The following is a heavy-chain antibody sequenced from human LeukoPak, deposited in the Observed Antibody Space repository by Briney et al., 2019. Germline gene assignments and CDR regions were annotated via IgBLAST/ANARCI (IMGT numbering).Heavy chain of an antibody. D-gene: IGHD5-18*01. Sequence: SETLSLTCTVSGGSISSSSYYWGWIRQPPGKGLEWIGSIYYSGSTYYNPSLKSRVTISVDMSKKQFSLKVSSVTAADTAVYYCARPHRGYSYGSDYWGQGTLVTVSS. J-gene: IGHJ4*02. CDR2: IYYSGST. CDR3: ARPHRGYSYGSDY. V-gene: IGHV4-39*01. CDR1: GGSISSSSYY.